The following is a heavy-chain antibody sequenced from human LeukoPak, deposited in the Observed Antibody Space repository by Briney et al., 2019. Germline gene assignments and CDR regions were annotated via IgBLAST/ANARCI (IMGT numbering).Heavy chain of an antibody. V-gene: IGHV1-2*02. CDR2: INPNSGGT. CDR3: ARRYCSSTSCHPDEEYFQH. Sequence: ASVKVSCKASGYTFTGYYMHWVRQAPGQGLEWMGWINPNSGGTNYAQKFQGKVTMTRDTSISTAYMELSSLRSEDTAVYYCARRYCSSTSCHPDEEYFQHWGQGTLVTVSS. CDR1: GYTFTGYY. D-gene: IGHD2-2*01. J-gene: IGHJ1*01.